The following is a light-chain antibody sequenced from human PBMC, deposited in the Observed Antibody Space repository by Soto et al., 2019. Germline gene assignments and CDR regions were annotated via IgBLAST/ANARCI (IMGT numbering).Light chain of an antibody. CDR3: SSYTSSSTYV. CDR2: DVS. V-gene: IGLV2-14*03. Sequence: QSVLTQPASVSGSPGQSIALSCTGTSSDVGGYDYVSWYQQHPGKAPKLMIYDVSNRPSGVSNRFSGSKSDNTASLTISGLQAEDEADYYCSSYTSSSTYVFGTGTKVTAL. CDR1: SSDVGGYDY. J-gene: IGLJ1*01.